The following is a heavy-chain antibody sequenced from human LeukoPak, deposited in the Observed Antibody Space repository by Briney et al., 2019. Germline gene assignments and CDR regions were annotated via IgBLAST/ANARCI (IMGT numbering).Heavy chain of an antibody. CDR2: IKQDGSEK. CDR3: ARSYDFWSGYPPSGMDV. J-gene: IGHJ6*02. D-gene: IGHD3-3*01. V-gene: IGHV3-7*01. Sequence: GGSLRLSCAASGFTLSSYAMSWVRQAPGKGLEWVANIKQDGSEKYYVDSVKGRFTISRDNAKNSLYLQMNSLRAEDTAVYYCARSYDFWSGYPPSGMDVWGQGTTVTVSS. CDR1: GFTLSSYA.